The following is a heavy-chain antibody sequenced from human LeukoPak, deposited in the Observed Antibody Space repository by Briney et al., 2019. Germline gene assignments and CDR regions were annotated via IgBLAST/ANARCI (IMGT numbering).Heavy chain of an antibody. CDR2: IIPIFGTA. Sequence: SVKVSCKTSGYTFSDYYIHWIRQAPGQGLEWMGGIIPIFGTANYAQKFQGRVTITADESTSTAYMELSSLRSEDTAVYYCARDLKVGAIYYFDYWGQGTLVTVSS. CDR3: ARDLKVGAIYYFDY. D-gene: IGHD1-26*01. CDR1: GYTFSDYY. J-gene: IGHJ4*02. V-gene: IGHV1-69*13.